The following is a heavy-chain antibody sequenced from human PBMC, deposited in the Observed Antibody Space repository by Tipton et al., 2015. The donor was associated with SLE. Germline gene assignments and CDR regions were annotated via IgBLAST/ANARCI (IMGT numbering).Heavy chain of an antibody. CDR3: ARYGTYDGSRYFQH. Sequence: TLSLTCTVSGDSVISGTYYWGWIRQPPGKGLEWIGSIYYSGSTYYNPSLKSRVTISVDTSKNQFSLKLSSVTAADTAVYYCARYGTYDGSRYFQHWGQGTLVTVSS. J-gene: IGHJ1*01. CDR1: GDSVISGTYY. CDR2: IYYSGST. V-gene: IGHV4-39*07. D-gene: IGHD1-26*01.